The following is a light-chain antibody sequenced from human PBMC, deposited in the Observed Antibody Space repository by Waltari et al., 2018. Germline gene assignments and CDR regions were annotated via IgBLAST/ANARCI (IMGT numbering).Light chain of an antibody. CDR2: RAS. CDR1: QSVTNN. CDR3: QQYNNWPLT. Sequence: EIMMTQSPATLSLSPGERATLTCRARQSVTNNLAWYQQKPGQAPRLLIYRASTRATSIPARISGSGSGTEFTLTISSLQSEDFAFYYCQQYNNWPLTFGGGTKVEIK. J-gene: IGKJ4*01. V-gene: IGKV3-15*01.